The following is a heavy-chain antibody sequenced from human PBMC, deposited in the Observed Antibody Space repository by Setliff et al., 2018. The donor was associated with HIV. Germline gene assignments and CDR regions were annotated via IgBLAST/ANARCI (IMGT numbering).Heavy chain of an antibody. CDR2: INTGSGDT. V-gene: IGHV1-3*04. CDR3: ARRASTAEVFDY. Sequence: ASVKVSCKASGYTFNSYPIHWVRQAPGQRLEWMGWINTGSGDTSYSESLQGRVTFTSDTSANTAYMELRSLGSDDTAVYFCARRASTAEVFDYWGQGTLVTVSS. J-gene: IGHJ4*02. D-gene: IGHD1-1*01. CDR1: GYTFNSYP.